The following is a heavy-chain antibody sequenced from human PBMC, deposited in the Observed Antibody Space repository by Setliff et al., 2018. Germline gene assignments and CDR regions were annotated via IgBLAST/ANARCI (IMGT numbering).Heavy chain of an antibody. Sequence: SETLSLTCTVSGGSISSSSYYWGWIRQPPGKGLEWIGSIYYSGSTYYNPSLKSRVTISVDTSKNQFSLKLSSVTAADTAVYYCARVSQYSSGWYYYYYYGMDVWGRGTTVTVSS. J-gene: IGHJ6*02. CDR1: GGSISSSSYY. D-gene: IGHD6-19*01. V-gene: IGHV4-39*07. CDR2: IYYSGST. CDR3: ARVSQYSSGWYYYYYYGMDV.